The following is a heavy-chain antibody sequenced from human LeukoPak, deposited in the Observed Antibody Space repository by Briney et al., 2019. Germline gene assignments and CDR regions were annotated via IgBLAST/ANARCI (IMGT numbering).Heavy chain of an antibody. CDR1: GGSISSYY. CDR2: IYYSGST. V-gene: IGHV4-59*01. J-gene: IGHJ5*02. CDR3: ARVGGYDSSGFNWFDP. Sequence: SETLSLTCAVSGGSISSYYWSWIRQPPGKGLEWIGYIYYSGSTNYNPSPKSRVTISVDTSKNQFSLKLSSVTAADTAVYYCARVGGYDSSGFNWFDPWGQGTLVTVSS. D-gene: IGHD3-22*01.